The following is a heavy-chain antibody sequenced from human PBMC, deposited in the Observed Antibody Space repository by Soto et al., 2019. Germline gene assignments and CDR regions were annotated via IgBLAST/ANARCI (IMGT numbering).Heavy chain of an antibody. CDR1: VYSFTSYW. V-gene: IGHV5-10-1*01. CDR2: IDPSDSYT. CDR3: ARLSYSSGRTYYYYYGMAV. D-gene: IGHD6-19*01. J-gene: IGHJ6*02. Sequence: PGESLKISCKGSVYSFTSYWFSWVRQMPGKGLEWMGRIDPSDSYTNYSPSFQGHVTISADKSISTAYLQWSSLKASDTAMYYCARLSYSSGRTYYYYYGMAVWGQGTTVTVSS.